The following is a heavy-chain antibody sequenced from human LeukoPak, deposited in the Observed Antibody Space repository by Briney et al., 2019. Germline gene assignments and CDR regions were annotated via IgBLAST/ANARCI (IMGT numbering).Heavy chain of an antibody. Sequence: KVSCKASGGTFSSYAISWVRQAPGQGLEWMGGIIPIFGTANYAQKFQGRVTITADESTSTAYMELSSLRSEDTAVYYCAGGPRVYCSGGSCYPGIHYFDYWGQGTLVTVSS. D-gene: IGHD2-15*01. CDR1: GGTFSSYA. J-gene: IGHJ4*02. V-gene: IGHV1-69*01. CDR3: AGGPRVYCSGGSCYPGIHYFDY. CDR2: IIPIFGTA.